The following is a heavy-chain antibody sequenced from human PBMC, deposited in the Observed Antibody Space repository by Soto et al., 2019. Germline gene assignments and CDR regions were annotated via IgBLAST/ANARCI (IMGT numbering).Heavy chain of an antibody. Sequence: PSETLSLTCTVSGGSISSGDYYWSWIRQPPGKGLEWIGYIYYSGSTYYNPSLKSRVTISVDTSKNQFSLKLSSVTAADTAVYYCARSGDTMIVVVPFDYWGQGTLVTVSS. CDR3: ARSGDTMIVVVPFDY. J-gene: IGHJ4*02. V-gene: IGHV4-30-4*01. CDR1: GGSISSGDYY. D-gene: IGHD3-22*01. CDR2: IYYSGST.